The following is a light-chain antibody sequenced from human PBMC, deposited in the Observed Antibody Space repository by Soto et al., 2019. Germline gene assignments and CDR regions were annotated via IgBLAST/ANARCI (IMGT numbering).Light chain of an antibody. CDR3: QQSYNTPVT. Sequence: DIQMTQSPASLSASVEDRVTITCRASQTVRTYLNWYQQKPGKAPKLLIYAASNLQSGVPSRFSGSGSGTDFTLTITSLRPEDFATYWCQQSYNTPVTFGQGTRLDI. J-gene: IGKJ5*01. CDR1: QTVRTY. CDR2: AAS. V-gene: IGKV1-39*01.